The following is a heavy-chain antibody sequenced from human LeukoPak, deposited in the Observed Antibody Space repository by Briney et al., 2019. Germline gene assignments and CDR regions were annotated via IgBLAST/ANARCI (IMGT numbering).Heavy chain of an antibody. Sequence: PGGSLRLSCGASGFRFSVSGISWVRQASGQGLEWVGRIRSEANSYTTTYAASVRGRFTVSRDDSKNTAYLQMNSLKTEDTAVYYCARGGTTDQYFDYWGQGILVTVSS. CDR1: GFRFSVSG. CDR3: ARGGTTDQYFDY. D-gene: IGHD1-14*01. J-gene: IGHJ4*02. V-gene: IGHV3-73*01. CDR2: IRSEANSYTT.